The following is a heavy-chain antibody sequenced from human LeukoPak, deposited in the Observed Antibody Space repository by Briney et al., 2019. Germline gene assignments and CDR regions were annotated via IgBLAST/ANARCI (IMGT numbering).Heavy chain of an antibody. Sequence: PSETLSLTCAVYGGSFSGYYWSWIRQPPGKGLEWIGEINHSGSTNYNPSLKSRVTISVDTSKNQFSLKLSSVTAADTAVYYCARGIKKLERRKNWFDPLRQGTLVTVSS. J-gene: IGHJ5*02. D-gene: IGHD1-1*01. CDR1: GGSFSGYY. CDR2: INHSGST. V-gene: IGHV4-34*01. CDR3: ARGIKKLERRKNWFDP.